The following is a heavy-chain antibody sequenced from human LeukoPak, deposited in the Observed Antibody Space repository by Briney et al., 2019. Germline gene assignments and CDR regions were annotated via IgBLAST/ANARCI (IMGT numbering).Heavy chain of an antibody. CDR3: AGKDIVARGAKPGRYYYYMDV. J-gene: IGHJ6*03. CDR1: GGTFSSYA. Sequence: SVNVSCKASGGTFSSYAISWVRQAPGQGLEWMGGIIPIFGTANYAQKFRGRVTITTDESTSTAYMELSSLKSEDRAVYYCAGKDIVARGAKPGRYYYYMDVWGKGTTVTVSS. CDR2: IIPIFGTA. D-gene: IGHD5-12*01. V-gene: IGHV1-69*05.